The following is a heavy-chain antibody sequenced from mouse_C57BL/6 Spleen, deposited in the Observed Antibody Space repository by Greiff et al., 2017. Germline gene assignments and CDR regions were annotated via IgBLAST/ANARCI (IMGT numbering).Heavy chain of an antibody. Sequence: QVQLQQSGAELVKPGASVKISCKASGYAFSSYWMNWVKQRPGKGLEWIGQIYPVDGDTNYNGKFKGKATLTADKSSSTAYMQLSSLTSEDSAVYLCARGERNNPVAYWGQGTLVTVSA. CDR3: ARGERNNPVAY. D-gene: IGHD1-3*01. J-gene: IGHJ3*01. V-gene: IGHV1-80*01. CDR1: GYAFSSYW. CDR2: IYPVDGDT.